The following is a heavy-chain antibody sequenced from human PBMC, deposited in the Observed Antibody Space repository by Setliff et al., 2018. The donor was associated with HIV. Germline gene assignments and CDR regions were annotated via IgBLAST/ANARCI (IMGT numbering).Heavy chain of an antibody. Sequence: ASVKVSCKASGYTFTGYYMHWVRQAPGQGLEWMGCINLNTGNTNYAQKFQGRVIVTRDTSISTAFMDLSSLRSDDTAMYYCARGVGSSWFDSWGQGTLVTVSS. CDR1: GYTFTGYY. CDR3: ARGVGSSWFDS. D-gene: IGHD1-26*01. J-gene: IGHJ5*01. CDR2: INLNTGNT. V-gene: IGHV1-2*02.